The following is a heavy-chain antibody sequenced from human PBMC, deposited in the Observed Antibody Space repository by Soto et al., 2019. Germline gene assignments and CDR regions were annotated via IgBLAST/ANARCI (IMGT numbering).Heavy chain of an antibody. CDR2: INAGNGDT. CDR1: RYSFTTYA. V-gene: IGHV1-3*01. D-gene: IGHD1-1*01. J-gene: IGHJ4*02. CDR3: ARDPGTGAALRAYHFDY. Sequence: VASVKFSCKASRYSFTTYALHWVRQAPGQRLEWMGWINAGNGDTKYSEKFQGRVTITRDTSANTAYMELSSLRSEDTSVYYCARDPGTGAALRAYHFDYWGQGTLVTVSS.